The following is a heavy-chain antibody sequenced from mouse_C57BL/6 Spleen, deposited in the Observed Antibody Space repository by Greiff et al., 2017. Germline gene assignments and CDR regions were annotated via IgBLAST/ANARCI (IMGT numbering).Heavy chain of an antibody. CDR3: AREGVTTVVALGDFDY. V-gene: IGHV1-77*01. D-gene: IGHD1-1*01. J-gene: IGHJ2*01. CDR2: IGPGSGST. CDR1: GYTFTDYY. Sequence: VQLVESGAELVKPGASVKISCKASGYTFTDYYITWVKQRPGQGLEWIGKIGPGSGSTYYNEKFKGKATLTADKSSSTAYMQLSSLTSEDSAVYFCAREGVTTVVALGDFDYWGQGTTLTVSS.